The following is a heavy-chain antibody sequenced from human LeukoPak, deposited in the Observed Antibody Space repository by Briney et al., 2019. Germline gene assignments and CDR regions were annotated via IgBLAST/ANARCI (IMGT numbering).Heavy chain of an antibody. CDR3: ARDYYDSSGYIIDY. Sequence: ASVKVSCKASGYTFTGYYMHWVRQAPGQGLEWMGWINPNSGGTNYAQKFQGRVTMTRDTSISIAYMELSRLRSDDTAVYYCARDYYDSSGYIIDYWGQGTLVTVSS. J-gene: IGHJ4*02. CDR2: INPNSGGT. D-gene: IGHD3-22*01. CDR1: GYTFTGYY. V-gene: IGHV1-2*02.